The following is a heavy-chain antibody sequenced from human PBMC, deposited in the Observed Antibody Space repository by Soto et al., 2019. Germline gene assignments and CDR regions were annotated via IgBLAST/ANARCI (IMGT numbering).Heavy chain of an antibody. CDR3: ARAGTGWYWFDP. CDR1: GFTFSSYW. CDR2: INCDGSTT. D-gene: IGHD6-19*01. V-gene: IGHV3-74*01. J-gene: IGHJ5*02. Sequence: PGGSLRLSCAASGFTFSSYWMHWVRQAPGKGLVWVSRINCDGSTTSYADSVKGRFTISRDNARNTLYLQMNSLRAEDTAVYYCARAGTGWYWFDPWGQGTLVTVSS.